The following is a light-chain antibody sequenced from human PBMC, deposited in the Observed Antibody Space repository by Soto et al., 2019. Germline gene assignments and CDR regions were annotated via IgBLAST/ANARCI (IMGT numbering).Light chain of an antibody. Sequence: SVLTQPASVSGSPGQSITISCTGNSSDVGGYNYVSWYQQHPGKAPKLMIYDVSNRPSGVSNRFSGSKSGNTASLTISGLQAEDEADYYCSSYTSSSTRGFGTGTKVTAL. V-gene: IGLV2-14*01. CDR2: DVS. CDR1: SSDVGGYNY. CDR3: SSYTSSSTRG. J-gene: IGLJ1*01.